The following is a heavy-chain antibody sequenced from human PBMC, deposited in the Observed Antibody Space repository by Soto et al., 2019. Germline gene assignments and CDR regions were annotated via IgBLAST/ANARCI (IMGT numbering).Heavy chain of an antibody. CDR3: AKGFSYHQFPGGMDV. CDR2: ISYDGSNK. Sequence: GGSLRLSCAASGVTFSSYGMHWVRQAPGKGLEWVAVISYDGSNKYYADSVKGRFTISRDNSKNTLYLQMNSLRAEDTAVYYCAKGFSYHQFPGGMDVWGQGTTVTVSS. CDR1: GVTFSSYG. V-gene: IGHV3-30*18. D-gene: IGHD3-16*02. J-gene: IGHJ6*02.